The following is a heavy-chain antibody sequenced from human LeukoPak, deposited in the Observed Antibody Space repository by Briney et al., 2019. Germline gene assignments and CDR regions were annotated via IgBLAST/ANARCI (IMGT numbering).Heavy chain of an antibody. CDR3: ARRGGY. CDR2: IYYSGST. CDR1: GGSLSSSSYY. D-gene: IGHD3-16*01. J-gene: IGHJ4*02. V-gene: IGHV4-39*01. Sequence: SETLSLTCTVSGGSLSSSSYYWGWIRQPPGKGLEWIGSIYYSGSTYYNPSLKSRVTISVDASKNQFSLKLSSVTAADTAVYYCARRGGYWGQGTLVTVSS.